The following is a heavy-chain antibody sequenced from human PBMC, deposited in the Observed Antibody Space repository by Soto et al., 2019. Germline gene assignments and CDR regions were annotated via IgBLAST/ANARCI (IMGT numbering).Heavy chain of an antibody. CDR3: AREWPIYYYYGMDV. V-gene: IGHV1-18*04. D-gene: IGHD5-12*01. CDR1: GYTFTSYG. CDR2: ISAYNGNT. J-gene: IGHJ6*02. Sequence: GASVKVSCKASGYTFTSYGISWVRQAPGQGLEWMGWISAYNGNTNYAQKLQGRVTMTTDTSTSTAYMELRSLRSDDTAVYYCAREWPIYYYYGMDVWGQGTTVTFSS.